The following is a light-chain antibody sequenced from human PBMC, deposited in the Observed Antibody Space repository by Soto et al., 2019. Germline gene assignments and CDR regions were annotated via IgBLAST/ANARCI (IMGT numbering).Light chain of an antibody. V-gene: IGLV1-51*01. CDR1: SSDIGNNY. Sequence: QSVLTQPPSVSAAPGQTVTISCSGSSSDIGNNYVSWYQQLPGTAPKLLIYDNIKRPSGIPDRFSGSKSGTSATLGITGLQTGDEADYYCGTWDSSMRAEVFGGGTKLTVL. CDR3: GTWDSSMRAEV. J-gene: IGLJ2*01. CDR2: DNI.